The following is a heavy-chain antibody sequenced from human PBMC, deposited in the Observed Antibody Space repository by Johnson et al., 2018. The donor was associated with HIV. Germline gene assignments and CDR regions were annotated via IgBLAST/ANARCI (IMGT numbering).Heavy chain of an antibody. J-gene: IGHJ3*02. Sequence: QVQLVESGGGVVQPGRSLRLSCAASGFTFSSYGMHWVRQAPGKGLEWVAVISYDGSNKYYADSVKGRFTISRDNSKNTLYLQMNRLRAEDTAVYYCAKGVVPAAAGAFDIWGQGRMVTVSS. CDR2: ISYDGSNK. D-gene: IGHD2-2*01. CDR3: AKGVVPAAAGAFDI. V-gene: IGHV3-30*18. CDR1: GFTFSSYG.